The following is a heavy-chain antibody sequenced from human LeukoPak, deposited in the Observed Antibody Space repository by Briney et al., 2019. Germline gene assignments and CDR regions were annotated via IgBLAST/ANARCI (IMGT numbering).Heavy chain of an antibody. Sequence: GRSLRLSCTASGFTFSSYAMSWVSQAPGKGLEWDSTVTVSGGGTYYGDSVKGRFTISRDNSKNTLYLQMNSLRAEDTAVYYCAKRAARPAYYFDFWGQGTLVTISS. J-gene: IGHJ4*02. V-gene: IGHV3-23*01. D-gene: IGHD6-6*01. CDR2: VTVSGGGT. CDR3: AKRAARPAYYFDF. CDR1: GFTFSSYA.